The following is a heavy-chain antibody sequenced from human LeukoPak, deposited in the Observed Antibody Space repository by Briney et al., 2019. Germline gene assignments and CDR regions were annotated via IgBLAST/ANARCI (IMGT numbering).Heavy chain of an antibody. J-gene: IGHJ3*02. CDR1: GFTFTNFA. V-gene: IGHV3-23*01. CDR3: AKDGI. Sequence: GGSLRLSCAASGFTFTNFAMSWVRQAPGKGLEWVSAISYSGENTYYADSVKGRFTISRDNSKNTLYLQMNSLRAEDTAVYYCAKDGIWGQGTMVTVSP. CDR2: ISYSGENT.